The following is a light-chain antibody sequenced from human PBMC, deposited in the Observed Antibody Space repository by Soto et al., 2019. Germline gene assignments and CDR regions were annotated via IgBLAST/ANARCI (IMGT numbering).Light chain of an antibody. J-gene: IGKJ4*01. CDR1: QSVLYSSNNKNY. CDR2: WAS. Sequence: DVVMTQSPDSLAVSLCERATINCKSSQSVLYSSNNKNYLAWYQQKPGQPPRLLIYWASTREFGVPDRFSGSGSGTDFTLTISSLQAEDVAVYYCQQYYSSPLTFGGGTKVDI. V-gene: IGKV4-1*01. CDR3: QQYYSSPLT.